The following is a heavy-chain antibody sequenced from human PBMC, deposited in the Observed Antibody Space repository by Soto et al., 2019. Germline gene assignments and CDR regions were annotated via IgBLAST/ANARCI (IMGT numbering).Heavy chain of an antibody. V-gene: IGHV4-31*03. D-gene: IGHD3-10*02. J-gene: IGHJ6*02. CDR2: ISDSGRT. Sequence: QVQLQASGPGLVKPSQTLSLTCTVSGDSSSGSISSGGFYWCWIRQRPGKGLEWIRYISDSGRTHYNPALEIRVTMSRDTSNNQFSLSLSSVPAADTAVYYCARDGVVRCVPFGVDVWGRGTKVTVSS. CDR1: GDSSSGSISSGGFY. CDR3: ARDGVVRCVPFGVDV.